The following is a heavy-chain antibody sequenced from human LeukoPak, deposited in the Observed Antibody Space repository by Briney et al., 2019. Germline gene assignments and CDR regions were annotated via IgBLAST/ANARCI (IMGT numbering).Heavy chain of an antibody. Sequence: ASVKVSCKASGYTFTSYYMHWVRQAPGQGLEWMGMINPSGGSTSYAQKFQGRVTMTRDMSTSTVYMELSSLRSEDTAVYCCARDMAIVTMVRGVTPFDYWGQGTLVTVSS. D-gene: IGHD3-10*01. CDR2: INPSGGST. V-gene: IGHV1-46*01. J-gene: IGHJ4*02. CDR1: GYTFTSYY. CDR3: ARDMAIVTMVRGVTPFDY.